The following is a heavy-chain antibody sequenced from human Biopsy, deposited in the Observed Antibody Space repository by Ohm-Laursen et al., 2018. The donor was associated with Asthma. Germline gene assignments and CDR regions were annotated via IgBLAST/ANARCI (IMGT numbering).Heavy chain of an antibody. CDR3: AKDERAYYGSDSKYMQPVPLGD. CDR2: ISFDGSNK. CDR1: GFTFSNYG. D-gene: IGHD2-21*01. Sequence: SLRLSCSASGFTFSNYGMHWVRQAPGKGLEWVTVISFDGSNKDFADSVKGRFTISRDKSDNTLYLQMNSLTAEDTAVYHCAKDERAYYGSDSKYMQPVPLGDWGQGTVVSVSA. V-gene: IGHV3-30*18. J-gene: IGHJ4*02.